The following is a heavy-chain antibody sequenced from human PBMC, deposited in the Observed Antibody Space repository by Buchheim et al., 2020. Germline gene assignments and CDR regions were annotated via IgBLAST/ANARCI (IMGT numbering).Heavy chain of an antibody. CDR2: IYTSGST. V-gene: IGHV4-61*02. D-gene: IGHD4-17*01. Sequence: QVQLQESGPGLVKPSQTLSLTCTVSGGSISSGSYYWSWIRQPAGKGLEWIGRIYTSGSTNYNPSLKSRVTISVETSKNQFSLKLSSVTAADTAVYYCARERVTTPYYYYGMDVWGQGTT. J-gene: IGHJ6*02. CDR1: GGSISSGSYY. CDR3: ARERVTTPYYYYGMDV.